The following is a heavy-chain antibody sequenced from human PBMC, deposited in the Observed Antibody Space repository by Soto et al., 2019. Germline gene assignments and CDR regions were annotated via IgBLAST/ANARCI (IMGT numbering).Heavy chain of an antibody. D-gene: IGHD6-6*01. V-gene: IGHV3-23*01. CDR1: GFTFSSYA. J-gene: IGHJ4*02. Sequence: EVQLLESGGGLVQPAGSLRLSCAASGFTFSSYAMSWVRQAPGKGLEWVSAISGSGGSTYYADSVKGRFTISRDNSKNPLYLQMNSLRAEDTAVYYCAKGMGGIAARPGGGYFDYWGQGTLVTVSS. CDR2: ISGSGGST. CDR3: AKGMGGIAARPGGGYFDY.